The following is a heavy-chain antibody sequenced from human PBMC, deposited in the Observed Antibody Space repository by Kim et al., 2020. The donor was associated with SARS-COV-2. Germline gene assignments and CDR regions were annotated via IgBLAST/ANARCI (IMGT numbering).Heavy chain of an antibody. V-gene: IGHV5-51*01. CDR3: ARAFAMSWGDAFGV. Sequence: PSFEGQVTISADKSINTAYLQWCSLKASDTAIYYCARAFAMSWGDAFGVWGQGTMVTVSS. J-gene: IGHJ3*01. D-gene: IGHD3-16*01.